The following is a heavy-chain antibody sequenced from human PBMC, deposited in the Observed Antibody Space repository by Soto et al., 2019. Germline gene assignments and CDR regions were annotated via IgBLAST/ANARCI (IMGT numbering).Heavy chain of an antibody. J-gene: IGHJ3*02. V-gene: IGHV4-31*03. D-gene: IGHD2-15*01. CDR2: IYYSGST. CDR1: GGSISSGGYY. Sequence: LSLTCTVSGGSISSGGYYWSWIRQHPGKGLEWIGYIYYSGSTYYNPSLKSRVTISVDTSKNQFSLKLSSVTAADTAVYYCARDCSGGSCYGHDAFDIWGQGTMVTVSS. CDR3: ARDCSGGSCYGHDAFDI.